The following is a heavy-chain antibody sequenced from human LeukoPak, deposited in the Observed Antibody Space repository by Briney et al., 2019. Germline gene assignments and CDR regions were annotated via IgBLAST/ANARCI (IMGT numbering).Heavy chain of an antibody. Sequence: PSETLSLTCIASGGSISNSSYYWGWIRQPPGKGLEWIGSIYYSGSAYYNPSLKSRVTISVDTSKNQFSLKLTSVTAADTAVYYCARRWVVTPNYWGQGTLVTVSS. J-gene: IGHJ4*02. D-gene: IGHD4-23*01. V-gene: IGHV4-39*01. CDR1: GGSISNSSYY. CDR3: ARRWVVTPNY. CDR2: IYYSGSA.